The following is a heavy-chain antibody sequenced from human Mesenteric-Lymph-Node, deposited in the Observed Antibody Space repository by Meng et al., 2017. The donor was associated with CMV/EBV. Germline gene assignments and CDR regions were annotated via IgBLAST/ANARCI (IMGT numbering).Heavy chain of an antibody. CDR3: ARDHQASGSYSEYYYYGMDV. CDR1: GFTFSNSD. V-gene: IGHV3-33*08. J-gene: IGHJ6*02. CDR2: IGHNGNKK. D-gene: IGHD1-26*01. Sequence: GESLKISCAASGFTFSNSDMNWVRQAPGRGLEWVAVIGHNGNKKLYADSVKGRFSISRDNSKSTLYLEMSSLRAEDTAVYYCARDHQASGSYSEYYYYGMDVWGQGTTVTVSS.